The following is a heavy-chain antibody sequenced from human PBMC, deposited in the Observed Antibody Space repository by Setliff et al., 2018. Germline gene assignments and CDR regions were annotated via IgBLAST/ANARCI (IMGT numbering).Heavy chain of an antibody. CDR1: GATFSSHG. CDR2: FNPSGGST. D-gene: IGHD4-4*01. Sequence: ASVKVSCKASGATFSSHGISWVRQAPGQGLEWMGLFNPSGGSTKYAEKFQGRVTLTRDTSASTVYMELSSLRSEDTAIYHCARGDYSNPCDYWGQGTLVTVSS. V-gene: IGHV1-46*01. J-gene: IGHJ4*02. CDR3: ARGDYSNPCDY.